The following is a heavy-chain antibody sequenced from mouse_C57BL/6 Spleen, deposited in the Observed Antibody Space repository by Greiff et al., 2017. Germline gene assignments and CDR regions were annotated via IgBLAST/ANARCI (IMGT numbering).Heavy chain of an antibody. CDR2: IYPGDGDT. J-gene: IGHJ2*01. Sequence: VQLQQSGPELVKPGASVKISCKASGYAFSSSWMNWVKQRPGKGLEWIGRIYPGDGDTNYNGKFKGKATLTADKSSSTAYMQLSSLTSEDSAVYCCARSGTLDYWGQGTTLTVSS. V-gene: IGHV1-82*01. CDR1: GYAFSSSW. D-gene: IGHD1-1*01. CDR3: ARSGTLDY.